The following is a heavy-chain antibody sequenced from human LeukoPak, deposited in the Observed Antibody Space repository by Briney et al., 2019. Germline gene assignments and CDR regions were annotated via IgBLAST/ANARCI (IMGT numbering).Heavy chain of an antibody. CDR2: IYYSGST. CDR1: GGSISSYY. Sequence: PSETLSLTCTVSGGSISSYYWSWIRQPPGKGLEWIGYIYYSGSTNYNPSLKSRVTISVDTSKNQFSLKLSSVTAADTAVYYCARGTLKLWFGGLLSNYYYYYMDVWGKGTTVTVSS. J-gene: IGHJ6*03. D-gene: IGHD3-10*01. CDR3: ARGTLKLWFGGLLSNYYYYYMDV. V-gene: IGHV4-59*01.